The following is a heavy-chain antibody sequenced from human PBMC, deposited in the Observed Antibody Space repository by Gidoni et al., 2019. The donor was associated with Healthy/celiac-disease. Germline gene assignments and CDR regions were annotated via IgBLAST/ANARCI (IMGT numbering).Heavy chain of an antibody. CDR1: GFTFSSYA. V-gene: IGHV3-64*01. D-gene: IGHD4-17*01. J-gene: IGHJ3*02. CDR2: ISSNGGST. Sequence: EVQLVESGGGLVQPGWSLRLSCAASGFTFSSYAMHWVRQAPGKGLEYVSAISSNGGSTYYANSVKGRFTISRDNSKNTLYLQMGSLRAEDMAVYYCARGRGDYGDSDAFDIWGQGTMVTVSS. CDR3: ARGRGDYGDSDAFDI.